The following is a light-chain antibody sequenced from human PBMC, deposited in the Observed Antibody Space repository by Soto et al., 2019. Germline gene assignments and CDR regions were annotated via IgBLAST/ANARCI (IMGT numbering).Light chain of an antibody. CDR3: QSADSSGTYPVV. CDR1: ALPKQY. V-gene: IGLV3-25*03. Sequence: SYELTQPPSVSVSPGQTARITCSGDALPKQYAYWYQQKPGQAPVLVIYKDSERPSGIPERFSGSNSGTTVTLTISGVQAEDEADYYCQSADSSGTYPVVFGGGTQLTVL. J-gene: IGLJ2*01. CDR2: KDS.